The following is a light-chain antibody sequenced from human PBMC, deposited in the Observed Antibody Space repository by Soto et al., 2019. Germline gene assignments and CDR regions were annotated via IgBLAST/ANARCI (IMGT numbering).Light chain of an antibody. V-gene: IGKV1D-12*01. Sequence: DIQMTQSPSSVSASIGDRVTMTCRASQGIRNWLAWYQQKPGKAPKLLIYAASTLQSGVPSRFSGGGSGTDFTLTITSLQPEDFATYYCQQANSFLPLTFGGGTKVEIK. CDR2: AAS. J-gene: IGKJ4*01. CDR1: QGIRNW. CDR3: QQANSFLPLT.